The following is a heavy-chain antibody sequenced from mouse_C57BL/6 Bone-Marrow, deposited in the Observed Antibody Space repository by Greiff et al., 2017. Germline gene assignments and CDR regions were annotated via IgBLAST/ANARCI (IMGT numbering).Heavy chain of an antibody. D-gene: IGHD2-2*01. CDR2: IYPGGGYT. J-gene: IGHJ1*03. Sequence: VQGVESGAELVRPGTSVKMSCKASGYTFTNYWIGWAKQRPGHGLEWIGDIYPGGGYTNYNEKFKGKATLTADKSSSTAYMQFSSLTSEDSAIYYCARRGNGYDAHWYFDVWGTGTTVTVSS. CDR3: ARRGNGYDAHWYFDV. V-gene: IGHV1-63*01. CDR1: GYTFTNYW.